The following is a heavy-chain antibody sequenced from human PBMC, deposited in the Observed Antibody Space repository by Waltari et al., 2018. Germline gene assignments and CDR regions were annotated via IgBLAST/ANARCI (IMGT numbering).Heavy chain of an antibody. CDR3: ARHGYSGGWFDP. CDR1: GASISSSNYY. CDR2: MVNGGST. J-gene: IGHJ5*02. Sequence: QLQLQESGPGLVKPSETLSLTCSVSGASISSSNYYWGWIRQPPGKGLEWIGGMVNGGSTYYNPSLKSRVTISVDTSKNQFSLRLNSVTAADTAIYYCARHGYSGGWFDPWGQGTLVTVSS. D-gene: IGHD4-17*01. V-gene: IGHV4-39*01.